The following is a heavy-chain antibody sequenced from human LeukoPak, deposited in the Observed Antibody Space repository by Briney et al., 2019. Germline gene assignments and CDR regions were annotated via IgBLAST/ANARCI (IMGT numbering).Heavy chain of an antibody. CDR2: INPDGNKK. V-gene: IGHV3-7*03. CDR1: GLTFSSSW. Sequence: GGSLRLSCAVSGLTFSSSWMDWVRQAPGKGLEWVASINPDGNKKYSADSVKGRFTISRDNAKNSLYLQMNSLRAEDTALYYCAKDRGSSGWYTDYWGQGTLVTVSS. CDR3: AKDRGSSGWYTDY. D-gene: IGHD6-19*01. J-gene: IGHJ4*02.